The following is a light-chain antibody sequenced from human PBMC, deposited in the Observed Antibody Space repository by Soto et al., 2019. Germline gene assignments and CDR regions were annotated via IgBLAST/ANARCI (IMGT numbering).Light chain of an antibody. V-gene: IGKV1-39*01. CDR2: AAS. CDR1: QSISSY. CDR3: QQSYSTLWT. Sequence: DIQMTQSPSSLSASVGDRVTITCRASQSISSYLNWYQQKPGKAPKLLIYAASSFQSGVPSRFSGSGSGTDFTLTISSLQLEDFATYYCQQSYSTLWTFGQGTKVDIK. J-gene: IGKJ1*01.